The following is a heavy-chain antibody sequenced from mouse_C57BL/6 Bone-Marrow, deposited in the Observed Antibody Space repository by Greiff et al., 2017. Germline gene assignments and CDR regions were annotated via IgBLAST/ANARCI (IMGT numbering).Heavy chain of an antibody. CDR3: ARESLDYRFAY. CDR2: ISDGGSYT. D-gene: IGHD2-4*01. CDR1: GFTFSSYA. V-gene: IGHV5-4*01. Sequence: EVKLVESGGGLVKPGGSLKLSCAASGFTFSSYAMSWVRQTPEKRLEWVATISDGGSYTYYPDNVKGRFTISRDNAKNNLYLQMSHLKSEDTAMYYCARESLDYRFAYWGQGTLVTVSA. J-gene: IGHJ3*01.